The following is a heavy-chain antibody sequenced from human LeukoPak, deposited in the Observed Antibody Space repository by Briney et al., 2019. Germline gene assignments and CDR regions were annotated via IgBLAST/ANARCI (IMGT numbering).Heavy chain of an antibody. CDR1: GYTFTSYD. J-gene: IGHJ6*02. V-gene: IGHV1-8*01. Sequence: ASVKVSCNASGYTFTSYDINWVRQATGQGLEWMGWMNPNSGNTGYAQKFQGRVTMTRNTSISTAYMELSSLRSEDTAVYYCARVGIAVAGKYYYGMDVWGQGTTVTVSS. CDR3: ARVGIAVAGKYYYGMDV. CDR2: MNPNSGNT. D-gene: IGHD6-19*01.